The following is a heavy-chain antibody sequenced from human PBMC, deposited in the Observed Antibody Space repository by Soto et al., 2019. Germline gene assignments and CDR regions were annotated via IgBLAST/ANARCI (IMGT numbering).Heavy chain of an antibody. Sequence: ASVKVSCKASGYTFTDYAMQWVRQAPGQRPEWMGWINAGDGNTSYSQKFQGRVTFTRDPSASTVYMELSSLRSEDTVVYYCARHRMVRGVIPNWFDPWGQGTLVTVSS. CDR3: ARHRMVRGVIPNWFDP. CDR1: GYTFTDYA. V-gene: IGHV1-3*01. D-gene: IGHD3-10*01. J-gene: IGHJ5*02. CDR2: INAGDGNT.